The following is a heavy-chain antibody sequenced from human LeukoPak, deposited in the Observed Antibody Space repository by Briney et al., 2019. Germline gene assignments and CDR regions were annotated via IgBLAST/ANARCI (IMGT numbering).Heavy chain of an antibody. Sequence: GGSLRLSCAASGFTFSEYWMAWVRQAPGKGLEWVANIKQDGGEKYYVDSVKGRFTISRDNAKNSLYLQMNSLRAEDTALYYCARGLWFGELSMGDYWGQGTLVTVSS. CDR1: GFTFSEYW. D-gene: IGHD3-10*01. J-gene: IGHJ4*02. CDR3: ARGLWFGELSMGDY. CDR2: IKQDGGEK. V-gene: IGHV3-7*03.